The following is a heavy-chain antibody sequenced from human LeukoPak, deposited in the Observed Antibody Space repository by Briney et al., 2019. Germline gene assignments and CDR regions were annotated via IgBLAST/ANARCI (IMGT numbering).Heavy chain of an antibody. V-gene: IGHV3-7*01. CDR2: IIHDQSQK. J-gene: IGHJ4*02. CDR3: AREMYRYSYDY. CDR1: GFNFGDYR. D-gene: IGHD5-18*01. Sequence: GGSLRLSCVVSGFNFGDYRMSWVRQTPGKGLEWVANIIHDQSQKYYVDSVRGRFTISRDNAKNSLYLQMSSLRAGDTAVYYCAREMYRYSYDYWGQGTLVTVSS.